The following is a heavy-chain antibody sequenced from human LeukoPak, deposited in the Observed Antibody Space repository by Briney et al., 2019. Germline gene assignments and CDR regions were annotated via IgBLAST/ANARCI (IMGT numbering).Heavy chain of an antibody. CDR2: ISSSGSTI. Sequence: GGSLRLSCTASGFTFGDYAMNWVRQAPGKGLEWVSYISSSGSTIYYADSVRGRFTISRDNAKNSLYLQMNSLRAEDTAVYYCAELGITMIGGVWGKGTTVTISS. CDR3: AELGITMIGGV. CDR1: GFTFGDYA. V-gene: IGHV3-48*03. J-gene: IGHJ6*04. D-gene: IGHD3-10*02.